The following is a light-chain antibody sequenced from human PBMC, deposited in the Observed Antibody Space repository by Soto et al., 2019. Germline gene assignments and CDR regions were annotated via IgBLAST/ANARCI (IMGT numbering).Light chain of an antibody. CDR2: KAS. J-gene: IGKJ1*01. V-gene: IGKV1-5*03. CDR3: QQYNIYSET. CDR1: QSISSG. Sequence: DVQMTQSPSTLSASLGDRVTITCRASQSISSGLAWYQQKPGKAPKLLIYKASTLESGVPSRFSGSGSGTEFTLTISSLQPDDFATYYCQQYNIYSETFGQGTKVDIK.